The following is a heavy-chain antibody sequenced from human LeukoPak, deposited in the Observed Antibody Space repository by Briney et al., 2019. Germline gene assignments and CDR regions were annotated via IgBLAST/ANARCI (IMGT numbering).Heavy chain of an antibody. CDR1: GYTFTSYY. Sequence: ASVKVSCKASGYTFTSYYMHWVRQAPGQGLEWMGIINPSGGSTSYAQKFQGRVTMTRDTSTNTAYMELRSLRSDDTAVYYCARGYYYNSSGFRYYYGLDVWGQGTTVTVSS. CDR3: ARGYYYNSSGFRYYYGLDV. D-gene: IGHD3-22*01. V-gene: IGHV1-46*01. CDR2: INPSGGST. J-gene: IGHJ6*02.